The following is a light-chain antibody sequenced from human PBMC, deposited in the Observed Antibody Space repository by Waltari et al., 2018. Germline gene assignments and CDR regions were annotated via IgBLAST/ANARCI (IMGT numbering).Light chain of an antibody. CDR2: GAS. V-gene: IGKV3-20*01. CDR1: QTVSSSY. Sequence: EIVLTQSPGTLSLSPGERATLSCRASQTVSSSYLAWYQQKPGQAPRLLIYGASSRATGISDRFSGSGSGTDFTLIISRLEPEDFAVYYCQQYGSSPPRTFGQGTKVEIK. J-gene: IGKJ1*01. CDR3: QQYGSSPPRT.